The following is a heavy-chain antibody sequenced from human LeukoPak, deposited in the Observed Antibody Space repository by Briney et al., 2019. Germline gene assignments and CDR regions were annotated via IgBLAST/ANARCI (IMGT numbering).Heavy chain of an antibody. V-gene: IGHV3-21*01. CDR1: GFTFKSSS. D-gene: IGHD1-1*01. J-gene: IGHJ4*01. CDR2: IGHFTGDI. Sequence: GGSLRLSCVTRGFTFKSSSMSWVRQAPGKGLEWVAFIGHFTGDIFYADSVKGRFNISRDDAKDSVYLQMNSLRVDDTAVYFCARDPYTGSMFDYWGHGTLVTVSS. CDR3: ARDPYTGSMFDY.